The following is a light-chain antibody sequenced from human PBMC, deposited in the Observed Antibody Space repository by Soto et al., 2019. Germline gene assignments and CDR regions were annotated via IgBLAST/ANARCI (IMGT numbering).Light chain of an antibody. CDR2: DVS. J-gene: IGLJ1*01. V-gene: IGLV2-14*01. Sequence: QSAPTHPASGSGSPGQSITISCPGTSSDVCGYNYVSWDQPPPGKATKVMIYDVSNRPSGVSNRFSGSKSGNTASLTISGLQAEDEADYYCSSYTTSNTRQIVFGTGTKVTVL. CDR3: SSYTTSNTRQIV. CDR1: SSDVCGYNY.